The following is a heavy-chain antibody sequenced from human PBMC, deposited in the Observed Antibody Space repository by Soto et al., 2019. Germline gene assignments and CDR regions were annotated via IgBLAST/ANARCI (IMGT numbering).Heavy chain of an antibody. D-gene: IGHD3-16*02. J-gene: IGHJ4*02. CDR3: ARCYDYVWGSYRYTPDY. Sequence: QVQLVESGGSLVKPGGSLRLSCAASGFTFSDYYMSWIRQAPGKGLEWVSHISSSGSTIYYADSVKGRFTISRDNAKNSLYLQMNSLRAEDTAVYYCARCYDYVWGSYRYTPDYWGQGTLVTVSS. CDR2: ISSSGSTI. CDR1: GFTFSDYY. V-gene: IGHV3-11*01.